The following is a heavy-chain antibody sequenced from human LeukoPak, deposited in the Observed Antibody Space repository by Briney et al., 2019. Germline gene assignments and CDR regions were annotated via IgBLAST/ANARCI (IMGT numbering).Heavy chain of an antibody. CDR3: ARVMGYYYGSGGYVDY. V-gene: IGHV1-69*13. CDR2: IIPIFGTA. D-gene: IGHD3-10*01. CDR1: GGTFSSYA. J-gene: IGHJ4*02. Sequence: ASVKVSCKASGGTFSSYAISWVRQAPGQGLEWMGGIIPIFGTANYAQKFQGRVTITADESTSTAYMELSSLRSEDTAVYYCARVMGYYYGSGGYVDYWGQGTLVTVSS.